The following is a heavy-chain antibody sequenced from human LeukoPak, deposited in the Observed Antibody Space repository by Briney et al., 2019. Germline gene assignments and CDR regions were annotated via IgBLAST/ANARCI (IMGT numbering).Heavy chain of an antibody. CDR1: GGSISSGDYY. CDR3: ARHRRNYYDSRGAFDI. CDR2: INHSGST. J-gene: IGHJ3*02. V-gene: IGHV4-30-4*01. D-gene: IGHD3-22*01. Sequence: PSQTLSLTCTVSGGSISSGDYYWSWIRQPPGKGLEWIGEINHSGSTNYNPSLKSRVTISVDTSKNQFSLKLSSVTAADTAVYYCARHRRNYYDSRGAFDIWGQGTMVTVSS.